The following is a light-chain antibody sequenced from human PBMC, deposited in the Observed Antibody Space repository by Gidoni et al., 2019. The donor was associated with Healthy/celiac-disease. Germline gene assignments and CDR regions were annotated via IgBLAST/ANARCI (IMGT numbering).Light chain of an antibody. CDR3: QQYGSSPLT. V-gene: IGKV3-20*01. CDR1: QSVSSSY. Sequence: VLTQSPGTLSLSPVERATLSCRASQSVSSSYLAWYQQKPGQGPGLLIYGAPSRATGIPDRFSGSGSGTDFTLTISRLEPEDFAVYYCQQYGSSPLTFGGGTKVEIK. CDR2: GAP. J-gene: IGKJ4*01.